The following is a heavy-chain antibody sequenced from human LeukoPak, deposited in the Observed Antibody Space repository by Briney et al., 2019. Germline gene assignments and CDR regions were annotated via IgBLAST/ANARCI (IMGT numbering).Heavy chain of an antibody. CDR3: ARDSRSSWYRGYYYYYYMDV. D-gene: IGHD6-13*01. J-gene: IGHJ6*03. V-gene: IGHV1-69*05. CDR2: IIPIFGTA. CDR1: GGTFSSYA. Sequence: ASVKVSCKASGGTFSSYAISWVRQAPGQGLEWKGGIIPIFGTANYAQKFQGRVTITTDESTSTAYMELSSLRSEDTAVYYCARDSRSSWYRGYYYYYYMDVWGKGTTVTVSS.